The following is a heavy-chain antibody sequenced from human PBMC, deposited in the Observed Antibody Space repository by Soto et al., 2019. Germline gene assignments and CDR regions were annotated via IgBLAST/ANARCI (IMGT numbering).Heavy chain of an antibody. CDR1: GFTFNNYA. CDR3: AKGRGGSGSLTPRVDF. CDR2: ISGGGDTT. V-gene: IGHV3-23*01. J-gene: IGHJ4*02. D-gene: IGHD3-10*01. Sequence: EVQLLESGGGLVQPGGSLRLSCAASGFTFNNYAMTWVRQAPGKGLEWVSAISGGGDTTSYADSVKGRFTVSRDGSKNTLYLQLSSLSAEDTDLYYCAKGRGGSGSLTPRVDFWGQGNLVTVSS.